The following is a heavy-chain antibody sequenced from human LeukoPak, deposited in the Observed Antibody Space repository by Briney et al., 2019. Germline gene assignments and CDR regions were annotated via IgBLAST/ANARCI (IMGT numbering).Heavy chain of an antibody. CDR1: GGSISSSSYY. J-gene: IGHJ5*02. CDR3: ARLWRPMWELLLWFDP. Sequence: PSETLSLTCTVSGGSISSSSYYWGWVRQPPGTGLEWIGSIYYSGSTNYNPSLKSRVTISVDTSKNQFSLKLSSVTAADTAVYYCARLWRPMWELLLWFDPWGQGTLVTVSS. V-gene: IGHV4-39*07. D-gene: IGHD1-26*01. CDR2: IYYSGST.